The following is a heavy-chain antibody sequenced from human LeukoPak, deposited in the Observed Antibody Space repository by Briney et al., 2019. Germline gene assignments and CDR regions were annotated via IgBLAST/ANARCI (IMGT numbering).Heavy chain of an antibody. Sequence: ASVKVSCKASGYTFTSYYMHWVRQAPGQGLEWMGIINPSGGSTSYAQKFQGRVTTTRDTSTSTVYMELSSLRSEDAAVYYCASDSYYDSSGYYFDYWGQGTLVTVSS. D-gene: IGHD3-22*01. CDR3: ASDSYYDSSGYYFDY. J-gene: IGHJ4*02. CDR1: GYTFTSYY. CDR2: INPSGGST. V-gene: IGHV1-46*01.